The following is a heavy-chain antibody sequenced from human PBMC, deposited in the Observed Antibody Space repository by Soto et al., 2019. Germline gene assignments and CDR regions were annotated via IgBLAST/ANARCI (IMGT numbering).Heavy chain of an antibody. CDR1: GASITDYY. CDR3: ARDRYSGTGNALFYYNGMDV. CDR2: ISYSGST. V-gene: IGHV4-59*01. D-gene: IGHD3-10*01. J-gene: IGHJ6*02. Sequence: QLQLQESGPGLVKPSETLSLICTVSGASITDYYWSWIRQSPGKGLEWIGYISYSGSTNYRPSLRSRVAMSVDTSRNQLSLKLSSVTAADSAVYYCARDRYSGTGNALFYYNGMDVWGQGTTVTVSS.